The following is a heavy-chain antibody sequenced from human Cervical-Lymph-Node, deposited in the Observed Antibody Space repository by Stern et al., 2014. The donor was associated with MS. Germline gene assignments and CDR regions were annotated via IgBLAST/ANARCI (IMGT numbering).Heavy chain of an antibody. CDR1: GGTFSSHA. CDR3: ATPAAVTVGSMDV. Sequence: VQLVQSGAEVMKPGSSVKGSCKASGGTFSSHAINWVRQAPGQGLEWVGGIIPIFDTPNYARKFKGRVTITADESTNTAHLELSSLRSDDTAVYYCATPAAVTVGSMDVWGQGTTVIVSS. J-gene: IGHJ6*02. V-gene: IGHV1-69*01. CDR2: IIPIFDTP. D-gene: IGHD2-21*02.